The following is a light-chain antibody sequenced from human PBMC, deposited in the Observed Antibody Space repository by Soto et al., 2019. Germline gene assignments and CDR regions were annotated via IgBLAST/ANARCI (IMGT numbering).Light chain of an antibody. V-gene: IGKV3-15*01. CDR3: QQYNNWPFS. CDR1: QSIGST. CDR2: DAS. Sequence: EIVMTQSPATLSVSPGERATLSCRASQSIGSTLAWYQQKPGQAPRLLIYDASTRATGIPVRFSGSGSGTEFTLTSNSLQSEDFTVYYCQQYNNWPFSFGPWTQVDIK. J-gene: IGKJ3*01.